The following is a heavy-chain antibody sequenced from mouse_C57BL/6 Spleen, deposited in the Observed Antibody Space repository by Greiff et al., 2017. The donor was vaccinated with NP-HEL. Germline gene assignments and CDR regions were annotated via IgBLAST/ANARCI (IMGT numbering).Heavy chain of an antibody. Sequence: QVQLQQPGAELVKPGASVKMSCKASGYTFTSYWITWVKQRPGQGLEWIGDIYPGSGSTNYNEKFKSKATLTVDTSSSTAYMQLSSLTSEDSAVYYCARGREITTVVEAMDYWGQGTSVTVSS. J-gene: IGHJ4*01. CDR1: GYTFTSYW. CDR3: ARGREITTVVEAMDY. D-gene: IGHD1-1*01. V-gene: IGHV1-55*01. CDR2: IYPGSGST.